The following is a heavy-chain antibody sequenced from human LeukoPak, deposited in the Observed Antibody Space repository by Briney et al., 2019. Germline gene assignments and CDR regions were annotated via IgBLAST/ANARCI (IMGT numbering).Heavy chain of an antibody. CDR3: ARVVRGVTPGVNWFDP. Sequence: ASVKVSCKASGYTFTSYGISWVRQAPGQGLERMGWISAYNGNTNYAQKLQGRVTMTTDTSTSTAYMELRSLRSDDTAVYYCARVVRGVTPGVNWFDPWGQGTLVTVSS. V-gene: IGHV1-18*01. CDR2: ISAYNGNT. CDR1: GYTFTSYG. J-gene: IGHJ5*02. D-gene: IGHD3-10*01.